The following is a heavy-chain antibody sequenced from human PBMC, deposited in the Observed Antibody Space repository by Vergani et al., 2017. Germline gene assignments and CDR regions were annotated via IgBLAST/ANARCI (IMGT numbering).Heavy chain of an antibody. CDR1: GFTFSDYY. CDR2: ISSSGSTI. Sequence: VQVVESGGGLVQPGGSLRLSCAASGFTFSDYYMSWIRQAPGKGLEWVSYISSSGSTIYYADSVKGRFTISRDNAKNSLYLQMNSLRAEDTAVYYCARDLEYCSSTSCYTAYYYYMDVWGKGTTVTVSS. CDR3: ARDLEYCSSTSCYTAYYYYMDV. D-gene: IGHD2-2*02. V-gene: IGHV3-11*01. J-gene: IGHJ6*03.